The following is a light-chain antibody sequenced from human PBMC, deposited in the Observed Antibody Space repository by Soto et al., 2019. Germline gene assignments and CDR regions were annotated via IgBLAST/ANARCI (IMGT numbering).Light chain of an antibody. CDR2: EVS. CDR3: CSYAGSSTFHYV. Sequence: QSALTQPASVSGSPGQSITISCTGTSSDVGSYNLVSWYQQHPGKAPKLMIYEVSKRPSGVSNRFSGSKSGNTASLTISGLQAEYAADYYCCSYAGSSTFHYVFGTGTKLTVL. V-gene: IGLV2-23*02. J-gene: IGLJ1*01. CDR1: SSDVGSYNL.